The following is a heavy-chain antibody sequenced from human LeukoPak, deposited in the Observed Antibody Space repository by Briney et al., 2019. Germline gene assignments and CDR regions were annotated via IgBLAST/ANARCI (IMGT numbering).Heavy chain of an antibody. D-gene: IGHD2-2*01. CDR3: ARAYDYCSSTSCYRYYGMDV. CDR1: GYTFTGYY. Sequence: GASVKVSCKASGYTFTGYYMHWVRQAPGQGLEWVGWINPNSGGTNYAQKFQGWVAMTRDTSISTAYMELSRLRSDDTAVYYCARAYDYCSSTSCYRYYGMDVWGQGTTVTVSS. V-gene: IGHV1-2*04. CDR2: INPNSGGT. J-gene: IGHJ6*02.